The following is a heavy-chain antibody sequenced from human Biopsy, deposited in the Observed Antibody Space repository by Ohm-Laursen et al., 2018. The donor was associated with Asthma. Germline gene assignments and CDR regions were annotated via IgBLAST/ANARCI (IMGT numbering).Heavy chain of an antibody. J-gene: IGHJ5*02. Sequence: GTLSLTCTVSGGSIRSHDWTWVRLPPGKGLEYIGDVSHTGSTNYNPSLKSRVTMSLDTSKNQFSLRLTSVTPADTAVYYCARLADCSGGACYSYGWFDPWGHGTRVTVSS. V-gene: IGHV4-59*11. CDR1: GGSIRSHD. D-gene: IGHD2-15*01. CDR2: VSHTGST. CDR3: ARLADCSGGACYSYGWFDP.